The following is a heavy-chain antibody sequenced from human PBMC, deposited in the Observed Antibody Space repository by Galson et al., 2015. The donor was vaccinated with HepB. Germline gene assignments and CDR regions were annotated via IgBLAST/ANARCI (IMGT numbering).Heavy chain of an antibody. CDR3: ARTQVGAAYFDY. Sequence: CAISGDSVSSTSAVWNWVRQSPSRGLEWLGRTWYRSKRYYEFAVSVESRITINPDTSKNQFSLQLSSVTPEDTAVYYCARTQVGAAYFDYWGQGTLVTVSS. CDR1: GDSVSSTSAV. D-gene: IGHD1-26*01. V-gene: IGHV6-1*01. CDR2: TWYRSKRYY. J-gene: IGHJ4*02.